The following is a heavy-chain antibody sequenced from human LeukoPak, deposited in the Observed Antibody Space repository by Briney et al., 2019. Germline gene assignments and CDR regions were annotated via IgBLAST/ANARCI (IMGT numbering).Heavy chain of an antibody. CDR3: ARDLGSYSSLDY. J-gene: IGHJ4*02. Sequence: GGSLRLSCAASGFTFGDYSMHWVRQAPGKGLEWVSSISSGSSYIFYTDSVRGRFTISRDNAKNSLYLQVNSLRAEDTAVYYCARDLGSYSSLDYWGQGTLVTVSS. V-gene: IGHV3-21*01. CDR2: ISSGSSYI. D-gene: IGHD1-26*01. CDR1: GFTFGDYS.